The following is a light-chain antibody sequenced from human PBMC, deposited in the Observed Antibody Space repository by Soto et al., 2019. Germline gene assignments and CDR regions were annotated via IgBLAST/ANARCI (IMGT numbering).Light chain of an antibody. J-gene: IGLJ1*01. CDR1: SSNIGSNT. Sequence: QSVLTQRPSASGTPGHRVTISCSGSSSNIGSNTVNWYQQLPGTAPKLLIYNDNQRPSGVPDRFSGSKSGTSASLAISGLQSEDEADYYCAAWDDSLNGYVFGTGTKVTVL. CDR3: AAWDDSLNGYV. V-gene: IGLV1-44*01. CDR2: NDN.